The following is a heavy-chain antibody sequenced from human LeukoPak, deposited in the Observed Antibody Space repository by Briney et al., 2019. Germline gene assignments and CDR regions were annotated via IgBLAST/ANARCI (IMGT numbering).Heavy chain of an antibody. CDR3: ARVPGPGDTDY. CDR1: GGSISSSSYY. V-gene: IGHV4-39*01. J-gene: IGHJ4*02. Sequence: KSSETLSLTCTVSGGSISSSSYYWGWIRQPPGKGLEWIGSIYYSGSTYYNPSLKSRVTISVDTSKNQFSLKLSSVTAADTAVYFCARVPGPGDTDYWGQGTLVTVSS. CDR2: IYYSGST. D-gene: IGHD7-27*01.